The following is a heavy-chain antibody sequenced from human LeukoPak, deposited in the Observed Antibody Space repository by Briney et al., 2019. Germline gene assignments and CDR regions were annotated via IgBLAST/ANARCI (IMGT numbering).Heavy chain of an antibody. Sequence: KPSETLSLSCAVYGGSFSGYYWSWIRQPPGKGLEWIGEINHSGSTNYNPSLKSRVTISVDTSKNQFSLKLSSVTAADTAVYYCARVPRPQGYYYMDVWGKGTTVTVSS. J-gene: IGHJ6*03. CDR2: INHSGST. CDR3: ARVPRPQGYYYMDV. D-gene: IGHD1-1*01. V-gene: IGHV4-34*01. CDR1: GGSFSGYY.